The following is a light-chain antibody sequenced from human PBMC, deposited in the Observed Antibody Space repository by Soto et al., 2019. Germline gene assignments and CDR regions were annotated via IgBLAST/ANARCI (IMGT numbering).Light chain of an antibody. CDR3: QQYGSSPPT. V-gene: IGKV3-20*01. J-gene: IGKJ1*01. CDR1: QSVSTNY. CDR2: GAS. Sequence: EIVLTQSPGTLSLSPGERATLSCRASQSVSTNYLAWYQRKPGQAPRLLIYGASSRATDIPNRFSGSGSGTDFTLTINSQKAEDFAVYYSQQYGSSPPTFGQGTKVEIK.